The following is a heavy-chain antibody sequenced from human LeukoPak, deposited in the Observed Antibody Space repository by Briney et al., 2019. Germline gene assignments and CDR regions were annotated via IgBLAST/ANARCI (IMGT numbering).Heavy chain of an antibody. J-gene: IGHJ4*02. D-gene: IGHD1-7*01. CDR1: GFRFSSQW. Sequence: PGGSLRLSCAVSGFRFSSQWMTWVRQAPGTGLEWVATINSDGSAKYHVDSVKGRFTISRDNAKNLVYLQMSILRAEDTAVYYCADLGTSDCGQGTLVTVPS. CDR3: ADLGTSD. V-gene: IGHV3-7*01. CDR2: INSDGSAK.